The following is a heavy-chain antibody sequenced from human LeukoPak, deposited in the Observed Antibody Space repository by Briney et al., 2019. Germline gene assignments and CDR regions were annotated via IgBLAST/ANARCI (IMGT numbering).Heavy chain of an antibody. CDR2: FHYSGST. J-gene: IGHJ4*02. CDR1: GGSFSGYY. D-gene: IGHD2-15*01. CDR3: ARHHDGGPKLRLDF. V-gene: IGHV4-59*08. Sequence: SETLSLTCAVYGGSFSGYYWSWIRQSPGKGLEWIGFFHYSGSTNYNPSLNSRVTTSIDTSMNQLSLTLVSVTAADTAVYFCARHHDGGPKLRLDFWGLGVLVTVSS.